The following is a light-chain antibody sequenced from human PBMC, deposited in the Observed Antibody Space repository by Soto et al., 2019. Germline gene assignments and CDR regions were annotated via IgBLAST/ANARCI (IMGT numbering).Light chain of an antibody. CDR1: ETINNW. J-gene: IGKJ4*01. Sequence: DIQMTQSPSTLSASVGDRVTITCRASETINNWLARYQQKPGKPPKLLISKASNLESGVPSRFSGSGSETEFTLTISGLQPDDFATYCCQQYDSYSLLTFAGGTRVDLK. CDR3: QQYDSYSLLT. V-gene: IGKV1-5*03. CDR2: KAS.